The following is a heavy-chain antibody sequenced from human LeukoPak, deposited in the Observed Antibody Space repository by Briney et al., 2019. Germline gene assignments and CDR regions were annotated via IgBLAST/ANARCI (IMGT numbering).Heavy chain of an antibody. Sequence: GGSLRLSCAASGFTFSSYEMTWVRQAPGKGLEWVSVIYSGGTIYYADSVKGRFTISRDNSKNTLYLQMNSLRVEDTAVYYCAINTMVRGIVVMDVWGKGTTVTISS. CDR1: GFTFSSYE. CDR2: IYSGGTI. V-gene: IGHV3-66*01. J-gene: IGHJ6*03. D-gene: IGHD3-10*01. CDR3: AINTMVRGIVVMDV.